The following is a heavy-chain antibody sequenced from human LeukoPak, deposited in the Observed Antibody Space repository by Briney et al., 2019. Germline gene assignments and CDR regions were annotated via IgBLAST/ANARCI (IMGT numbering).Heavy chain of an antibody. V-gene: IGHV3-74*01. CDR1: GFFFNSYW. J-gene: IGHJ5*02. D-gene: IGHD3-10*01. Sequence: PGGSLRLSCVTSGFFFNSYWMSWVRQAPGKGLVWVAHINSDGTTTRYADSVKGRFTISRDNPKNMLYLQISSLTAEDAAVYYCARVGGESPRWFDPWGQGTLVTVSS. CDR2: INSDGTTT. CDR3: ARVGGESPRWFDP.